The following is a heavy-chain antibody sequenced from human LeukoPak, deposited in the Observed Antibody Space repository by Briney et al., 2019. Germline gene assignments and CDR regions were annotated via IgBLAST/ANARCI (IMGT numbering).Heavy chain of an antibody. CDR2: IKPDGNEQ. V-gene: IGHV3-7*01. CDR1: GFAFNNYY. D-gene: IGHD3-9*01. Sequence: GGSLRLSCAASGFAFNNYYMSWVRQAPGKGLEWVANIKPDGNEQYYLDSVKGRFIISRDNAKNSLYLQMNSLRAEDTAVYYCARESRGYDILTGKYHRGYYSYYMDVWGKGTTVTVSS. CDR3: ARESRGYDILTGKYHRGYYSYYMDV. J-gene: IGHJ6*03.